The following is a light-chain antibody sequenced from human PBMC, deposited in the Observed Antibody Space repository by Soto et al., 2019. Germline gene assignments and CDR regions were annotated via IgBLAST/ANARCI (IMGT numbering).Light chain of an antibody. J-gene: IGKJ1*01. V-gene: IGKV3-20*01. Sequence: EIVLTQSPGTLSLSPVERATLSGRASQSVSSSYLAWYQQKPGQAPRLLIYGASSRATGIPDRFSGSGSGTEFTLTISSLQPDDFATYYCQQYNSYSWTFGQGTKVDIK. CDR1: QSVSSSY. CDR3: QQYNSYSWT. CDR2: GAS.